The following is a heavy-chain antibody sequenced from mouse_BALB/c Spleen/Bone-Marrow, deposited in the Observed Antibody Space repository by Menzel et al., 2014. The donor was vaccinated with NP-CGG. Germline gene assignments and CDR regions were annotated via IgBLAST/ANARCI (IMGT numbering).Heavy chain of an antibody. Sequence: DVQLQESGAELVKPGASVKLSCTASGFNIKDTYMHWVKQRPEQGLEWIGRIDPANGNTKYDPKFQGKATITADTSSNTAYLQLSSLTSEDTAVYYCAYGSSYDYFDYWGQGTLSQSPQ. CDR1: GFNIKDTY. D-gene: IGHD1-1*01. CDR2: IDPANGNT. V-gene: IGHV14-3*02. CDR3: AYGSSYDYFDY. J-gene: IGHJ2*01.